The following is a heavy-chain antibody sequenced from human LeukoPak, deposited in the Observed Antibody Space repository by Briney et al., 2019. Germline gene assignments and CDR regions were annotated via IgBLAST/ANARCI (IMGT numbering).Heavy chain of an antibody. V-gene: IGHV4-34*01. CDR1: GGSFSGYY. Sequence: SETLSLTCAVYGGSFSGYYWSWIRQPPGKGLEWIGEINHSGSTNYNPSLKSRVTISVDTSKNQFSLKLSSVTAADTAVYYCATIHPPTYYDILTGPDYFDYWGQGTLVTVSS. CDR2: INHSGST. J-gene: IGHJ4*02. CDR3: ATIHPPTYYDILTGPDYFDY. D-gene: IGHD3-9*01.